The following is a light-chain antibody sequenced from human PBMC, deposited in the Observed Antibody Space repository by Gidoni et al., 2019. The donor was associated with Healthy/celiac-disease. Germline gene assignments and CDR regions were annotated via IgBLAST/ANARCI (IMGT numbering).Light chain of an antibody. V-gene: IGKV1-39*01. CDR3: QPRYSTHLT. CDR1: QSISSY. Sequence: DIQMTQSPASLSASVGDRVTITCRAGQSISSYLNGYQQKPGKATQLLIYAASSLQSGVPSRFSGSGSGTDFTLTISSLQPEDFATYYCQPRYSTHLTFGGGTKVEIK. J-gene: IGKJ4*01. CDR2: AAS.